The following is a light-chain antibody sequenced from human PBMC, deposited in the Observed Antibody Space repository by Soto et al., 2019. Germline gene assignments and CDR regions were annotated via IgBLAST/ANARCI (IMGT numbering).Light chain of an antibody. CDR1: QSVSSTY. J-gene: IGKJ4*01. Sequence: EIVLTQSPGTLSLSPGERATLSCRASQSVSSTYLAWYQQKPGQAPRLLIYGASSRATGLPDRFSGSGSGTDFTLNISRLEPEDFAVYYCQQYGSSPLTFGGGTKVEIK. V-gene: IGKV3-20*01. CDR2: GAS. CDR3: QQYGSSPLT.